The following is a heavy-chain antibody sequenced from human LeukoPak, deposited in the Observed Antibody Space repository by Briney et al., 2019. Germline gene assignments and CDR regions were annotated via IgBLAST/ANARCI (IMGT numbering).Heavy chain of an antibody. D-gene: IGHD2-21*02. V-gene: IGHV4-39*07. CDR3: ARDSGDSYNWFDP. J-gene: IGHJ5*02. Sequence: TSETLSLTCTVSGGSIRGSSYYWGWIRQPPGKGLEWIGSIYYSGSTYYNPSLKSRVTISVDTSKNQFSLKLSSVTAADTAVYYCARDSGDSYNWFDPWGQGTLVTVSS. CDR1: GGSIRGSSYY. CDR2: IYYSGST.